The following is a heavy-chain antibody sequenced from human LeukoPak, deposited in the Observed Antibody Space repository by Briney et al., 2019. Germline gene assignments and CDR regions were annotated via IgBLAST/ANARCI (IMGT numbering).Heavy chain of an antibody. V-gene: IGHV1-2*02. Sequence: ASVTVSCTASGDTFTGYYMHWVRQAPGQGLEWMGWINPNSGGTNYAQKFQGRVTMTRDTSISTAYMELSRLRSDDTAVYYCARDRGSYFSDAFDIWGQGTMVTVSS. CDR2: INPNSGGT. J-gene: IGHJ3*02. CDR1: GDTFTGYY. CDR3: ARDRGSYFSDAFDI. D-gene: IGHD1-26*01.